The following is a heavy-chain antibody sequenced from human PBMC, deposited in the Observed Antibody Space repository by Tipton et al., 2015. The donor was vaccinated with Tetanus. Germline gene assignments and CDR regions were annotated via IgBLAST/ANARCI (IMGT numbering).Heavy chain of an antibody. CDR3: AKVSAPGTIATGNFDY. Sequence: QLVQSGAEAKKPGESLKISCRGSGYSFSSYWIAWVHQVPGKGLEWMGIFFPGDSESRYSPSFQGQVTMSGDNSIRTAYLQWNSLRASDTATYYCAKVSAPGTIATGNFDYWGQGTPVTVSS. V-gene: IGHV5-51*07. CDR2: FFPGDSES. J-gene: IGHJ4*02. CDR1: GYSFSSYW. D-gene: IGHD1-1*01.